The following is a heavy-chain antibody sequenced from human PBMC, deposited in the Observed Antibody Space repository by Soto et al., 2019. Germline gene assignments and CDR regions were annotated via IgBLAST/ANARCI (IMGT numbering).Heavy chain of an antibody. CDR2: IKSKTDGGTT. Sequence: GGSLRLSCAASGFTFSNAWMNWVRQAPGKGLEWVGRIKSKTDGGTTDYAAPVKGRFTISRDDSKNTLYLQMNSLKTEDKAVYYCTTDPTQNYDILTGYYELFDYWGQGTLVTVSS. D-gene: IGHD3-9*01. CDR3: TTDPTQNYDILTGYYELFDY. J-gene: IGHJ4*02. V-gene: IGHV3-15*07. CDR1: GFTFSNAW.